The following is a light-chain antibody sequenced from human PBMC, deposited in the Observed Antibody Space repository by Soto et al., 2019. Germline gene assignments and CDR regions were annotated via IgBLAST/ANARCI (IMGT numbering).Light chain of an antibody. CDR1: QSVSSSY. CDR3: QQYGSSPVT. CDR2: GAS. V-gene: IGKV3-20*01. J-gene: IGKJ5*01. Sequence: EIVLTQSPGTLSLSPGERATLSCRASQSVSSSYLAWYQQKPGQAPRLLIYGASSRATGIPDRFSGSGSGKDFTLTISRLEPEDFAVYYWQQYGSSPVTVGQGARLEIK.